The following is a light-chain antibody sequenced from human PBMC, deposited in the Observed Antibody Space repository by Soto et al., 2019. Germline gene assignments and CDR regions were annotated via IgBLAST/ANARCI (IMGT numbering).Light chain of an antibody. V-gene: IGLV2-14*01. CDR1: SSDVGGYNF. CDR2: EVT. Sequence: QLVLTQPASVSGSPGQSITISCTGTSSDVGGYNFVSWYQQHPGKAPKLMIYEVTKRPSGVSDRFSGSKSGNTASLTISGLQAEDEADYYCSSYTTTSTPYVFGTGTKLTVL. CDR3: SSYTTTSTPYV. J-gene: IGLJ1*01.